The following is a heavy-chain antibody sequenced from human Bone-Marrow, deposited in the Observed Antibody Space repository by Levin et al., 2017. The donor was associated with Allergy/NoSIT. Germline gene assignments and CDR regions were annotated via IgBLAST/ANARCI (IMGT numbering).Heavy chain of an antibody. CDR1: GFNFNSYA. CDR3: AKDYHNLGKYYFDK. J-gene: IGHJ4*02. V-gene: IGHV3-23*01. CDR2: ISGWGGST. D-gene: IGHD3-16*01. Sequence: PGGSLRLSCTDSGFNFNSYAMSWVRQTPGKGLEWVSAISGWGGSTFYADSVKGRFTISRDTSNNTLYLHMNGLRVEDTAVYYCAKDYHNLGKYYFDKWGQGTLVTVSS.